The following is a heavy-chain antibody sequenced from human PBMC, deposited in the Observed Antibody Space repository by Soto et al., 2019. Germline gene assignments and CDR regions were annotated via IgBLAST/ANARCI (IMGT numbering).Heavy chain of an antibody. V-gene: IGHV3-9*01. Sequence: PGGSLRLSCAASGFTFDDYAMHWVRQAPGKGLEWVSGISWNSGSIGYADSVKGRFTISRDNAKNSLYLQMNSLRAGDTALYYCAKDPFMITFGGVDPFDYWGQGTLVTVSS. CDR2: ISWNSGSI. D-gene: IGHD3-16*01. CDR3: AKDPFMITFGGVDPFDY. J-gene: IGHJ4*02. CDR1: GFTFDDYA.